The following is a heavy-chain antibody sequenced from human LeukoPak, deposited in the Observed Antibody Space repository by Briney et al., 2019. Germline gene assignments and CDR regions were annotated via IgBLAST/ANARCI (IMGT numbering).Heavy chain of an antibody. CDR3: ARDVDETYFDY. V-gene: IGHV3-30-3*01. D-gene: IGHD5-12*01. J-gene: IGHJ4*02. Sequence: GGSLRLSCAASGFTFSSYAMSWVRQAPAKGLEWVAVISYDGSNKYYADSVKGRFTISRDNSKNTLYLQMNSLRAEDTAVYYCARDVDETYFDYWGQGTLVTVSS. CDR2: ISYDGSNK. CDR1: GFTFSSYA.